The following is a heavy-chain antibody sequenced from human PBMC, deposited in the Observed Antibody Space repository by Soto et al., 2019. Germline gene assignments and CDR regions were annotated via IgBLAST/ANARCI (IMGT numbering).Heavy chain of an antibody. V-gene: IGHV4-4*02. Sequence: PSETLSLTCAVSGVSISSSNWWSWVRQPPGKGLEWIGEIYHSGSTNYNPSLKSRVTISVDKSKNRFSLKLSSVTAADTAVYYCARCIAAAGPIDYWGQGTLVTVSS. J-gene: IGHJ4*02. CDR3: ARCIAAAGPIDY. CDR1: GVSISSSNW. CDR2: IYHSGST. D-gene: IGHD6-13*01.